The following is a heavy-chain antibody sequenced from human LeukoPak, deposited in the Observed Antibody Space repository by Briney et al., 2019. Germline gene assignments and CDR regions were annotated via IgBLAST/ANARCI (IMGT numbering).Heavy chain of an antibody. CDR1: GYTFTSYG. CDR2: ISAYNGNT. D-gene: IGHD2-15*01. J-gene: IGHJ4*02. Sequence: ASVKVSCKASGYTFTSYGISWVRQAPGQGLEWMGWISAYNGNTNYAQKLQGRVTMTTDTSTSTAYMELRSLRSDDTAVYYCARGPYCSGGSCYAGKWVYWGQGTLVTVSS. CDR3: ARGPYCSGGSCYAGKWVY. V-gene: IGHV1-18*01.